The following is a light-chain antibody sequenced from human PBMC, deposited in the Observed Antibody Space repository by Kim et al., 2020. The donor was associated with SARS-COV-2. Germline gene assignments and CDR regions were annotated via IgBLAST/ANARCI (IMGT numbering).Light chain of an antibody. CDR1: SLRSYY. Sequence: LGQTVRITCQGDSLRSYYASWYQQKPGQAPVLVIYGKNNRPSGIPDRFSGYSSGNTASLTITGAQAEDEADYYCNSRDSSGNHLVVFGGGTQLTVL. CDR2: GKN. CDR3: NSRDSSGNHLVV. J-gene: IGLJ2*01. V-gene: IGLV3-19*01.